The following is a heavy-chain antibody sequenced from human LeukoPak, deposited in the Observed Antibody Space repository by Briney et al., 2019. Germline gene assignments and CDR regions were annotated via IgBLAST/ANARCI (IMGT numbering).Heavy chain of an antibody. CDR3: ARRRQNPNWFDP. CDR2: INHSGST. CDR1: GGSFSGYY. V-gene: IGHV4-34*09. J-gene: IGHJ5*02. Sequence: SETLSLTCAVYGGSFSGYYWSWIRQPPGKGLEWIGEINHSGSTNYNPSLKSRVTISVDTSKNQFSLKLTSVTAADTAVYYCARRRQNPNWFDPWGQGTLVTVSS.